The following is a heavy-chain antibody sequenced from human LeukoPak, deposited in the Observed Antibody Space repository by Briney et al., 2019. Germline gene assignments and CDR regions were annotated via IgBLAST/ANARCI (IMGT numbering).Heavy chain of an antibody. Sequence: TGRSLRLSCAVSGIALSNYGMSWVRQAPGKGLEWVAGISGSGGSTTYADSVKGRFTISRDNPKNTLYLHMNNLRAEDTAVYFCAKRGVVIRVILVGFHKEAYYYDSWGQGALVTVSS. CDR1: GIALSNYG. V-gene: IGHV3-23*01. CDR3: AKRGVVIRVILVGFHKEAYYYDS. CDR2: ISGSGGST. J-gene: IGHJ4*02. D-gene: IGHD3-22*01.